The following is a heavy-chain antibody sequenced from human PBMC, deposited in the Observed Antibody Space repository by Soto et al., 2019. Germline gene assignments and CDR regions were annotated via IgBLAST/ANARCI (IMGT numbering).Heavy chain of an antibody. D-gene: IGHD1-26*01. Sequence: QVQLVESGGGVVQPGWSLRLSCAASGFSISDYGMEWVRQAPGKGLEWVALISYDGSNTYYADSVKGRVTISRDNSKDTLFLQMTGLRREDTAVYYCAKGAGDRLSLGMDVWGQGTTVTVSS. CDR2: ISYDGSNT. J-gene: IGHJ6*02. V-gene: IGHV3-30*18. CDR1: GFSISDYG. CDR3: AKGAGDRLSLGMDV.